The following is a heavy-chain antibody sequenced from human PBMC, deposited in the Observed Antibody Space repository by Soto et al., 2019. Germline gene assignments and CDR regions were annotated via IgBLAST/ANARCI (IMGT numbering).Heavy chain of an antibody. CDR2: IYYSGTT. Sequence: PLETLSLTCTVSGGSIISGGYYRSWIRQHPGKGLEWIGYIYYSGTTYYNPSLESRVAISVDTSNNQFSLKLTSVTAADTGVYYCGPRGVVADLRGYWGQRSLVTVSS. D-gene: IGHD2-15*01. J-gene: IGHJ4*02. CDR3: GPRGVVADLRGY. CDR1: GGSIISGGYY. V-gene: IGHV4-31*03.